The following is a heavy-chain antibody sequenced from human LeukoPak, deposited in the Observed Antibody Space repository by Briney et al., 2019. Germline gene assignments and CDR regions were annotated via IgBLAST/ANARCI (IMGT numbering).Heavy chain of an antibody. CDR2: IDPNTGGT. Sequence: ASVKVSCKASGYTFTDYYIHWVRQAPGQGLEWMGWIDPNTGGTNYAQNFRDRVTMTRDTSISTVYVEVSRLMSDDTAVYYCARTLFGYSYVFDPWGQGTLVTVSS. CDR1: GYTFTDYY. V-gene: IGHV1-2*02. D-gene: IGHD5-18*01. CDR3: ARTLFGYSYVFDP. J-gene: IGHJ5*02.